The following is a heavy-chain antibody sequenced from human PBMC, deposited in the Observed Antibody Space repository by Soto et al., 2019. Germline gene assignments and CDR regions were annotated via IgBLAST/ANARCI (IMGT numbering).Heavy chain of an antibody. J-gene: IGHJ6*02. Sequence: QVQLVQSGAEVKKPGSSVKVSCKASGGTFSSYAISWVRQAPGQGLEWMGGIIPIFGTANYAQKFQGRVTITADKSTSTAYMELSSLRSEDTAVYYCARAQGNTITFGGVIAPPGGYYGMDVWGQGTTVTVSS. V-gene: IGHV1-69*06. CDR3: ARAQGNTITFGGVIAPPGGYYGMDV. CDR1: GGTFSSYA. CDR2: IIPIFGTA. D-gene: IGHD3-16*02.